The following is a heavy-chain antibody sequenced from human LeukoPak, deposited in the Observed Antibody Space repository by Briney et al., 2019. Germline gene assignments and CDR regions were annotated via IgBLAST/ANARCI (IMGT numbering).Heavy chain of an antibody. D-gene: IGHD3-22*01. J-gene: IGHJ3*02. CDR2: IYTSGST. V-gene: IGHV4-4*07. CDR3: ARGLGDSSGYDAFDI. CDR1: GGSISSYY. Sequence: PSETLSLTCTVSGGSISSYYWSWIRQLAGKGLEWIGRIYTSGSTNYNPSFKSRVTMSVDTSKNQFSLKLSSVTAADTAVYYCARGLGDSSGYDAFDIWGQGTMVTVSS.